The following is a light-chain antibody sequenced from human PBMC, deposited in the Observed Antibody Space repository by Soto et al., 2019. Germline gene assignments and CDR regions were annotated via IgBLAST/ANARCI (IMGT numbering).Light chain of an antibody. J-gene: IGKJ4*01. Sequence: EIVLTQSPATLSLSPGERATLSCRASQTVTSYLAWYQHRPGQAPRLLIYVASKRATGIPARFSGSGSGTDFTLTISSLGPEDFAVYYCQQRSNWPLTFGGGTRVEI. CDR2: VAS. CDR1: QTVTSY. CDR3: QQRSNWPLT. V-gene: IGKV3-11*01.